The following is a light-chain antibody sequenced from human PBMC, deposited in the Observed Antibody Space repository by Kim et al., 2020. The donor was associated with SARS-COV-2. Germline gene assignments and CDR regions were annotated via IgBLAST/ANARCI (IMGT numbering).Light chain of an antibody. Sequence: VSPGEIATLSCSASQSVSSNLAWYQQKPGQAPRLLINGASTRATGIPAMFSGSGSGTEFTLTISSLQSEDFAVYYCQQYNNWPPYTFGQGTKLEI. CDR1: QSVSSN. J-gene: IGKJ2*01. V-gene: IGKV3-15*01. CDR3: QQYNNWPPYT. CDR2: GAS.